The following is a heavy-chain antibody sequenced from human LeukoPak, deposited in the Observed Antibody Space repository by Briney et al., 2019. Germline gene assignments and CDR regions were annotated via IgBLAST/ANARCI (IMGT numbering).Heavy chain of an antibody. CDR2: ISGRGSAT. CDR3: AKDGQWLVRSPYYYYMDV. V-gene: IGHV3-23*01. D-gene: IGHD6-19*01. CDR1: GFTFSSYA. J-gene: IGHJ6*03. Sequence: PGGSLRLSCAASGFTFSSYAISWVRQAPGKGLEWVSVISGRGSATYYADSVKGRFTISRDNSRNTVLLQMNSLRAEDTAVYYCAKDGQWLVRSPYYYYMDVWGKGTTVTISS.